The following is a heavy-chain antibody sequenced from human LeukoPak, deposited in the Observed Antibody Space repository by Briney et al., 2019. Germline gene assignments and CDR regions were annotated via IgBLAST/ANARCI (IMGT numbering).Heavy chain of an antibody. V-gene: IGHV1-2*02. Sequence: GASVKVSCKASGYTFTAYYMHWVRQAPGQGLEWMGWINPNSGGTNYAQKFQGRVTMTRDTSISTTYMELGRLRSDDTAVYYCARRPYDILTAYHDNFFDPWGQGTLVSVSS. CDR3: ARRPYDILTAYHDNFFDP. J-gene: IGHJ5*02. D-gene: IGHD3-9*01. CDR1: GYTFTAYY. CDR2: INPNSGGT.